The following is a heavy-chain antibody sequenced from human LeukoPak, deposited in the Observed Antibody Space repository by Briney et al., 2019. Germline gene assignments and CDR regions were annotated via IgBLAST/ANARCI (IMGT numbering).Heavy chain of an antibody. CDR2: IWYDGSNK. D-gene: IGHD3-10*01. CDR1: GFTFSSYG. Sequence: PGGSLRLSCAASGFTFSSYGMHWVRQAPGKGLEWVAVIWYDGSNKYYADSVKGRFTISRDNSKNTLYLQMNSLRAEDTAVYYCARGDRTVRGTITYGMDVWGKGTTVTVSS. V-gene: IGHV3-33*01. CDR3: ARGDRTVRGTITYGMDV. J-gene: IGHJ6*04.